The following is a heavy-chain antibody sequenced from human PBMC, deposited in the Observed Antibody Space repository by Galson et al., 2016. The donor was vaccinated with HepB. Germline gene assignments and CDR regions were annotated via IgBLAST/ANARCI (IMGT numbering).Heavy chain of an antibody. J-gene: IGHJ4*02. Sequence: SETLSLTCGVLGGSLGANYWSWIRQAPGKGLEWIGEIRPNGATNYNPSLKSRITMSLDASKNEFTLNLASVTAADTAVYYCARGGTRLTYCDYWGQGTLVTVSS. CDR2: IRPNGAT. CDR1: GGSLGANY. D-gene: IGHD1-14*01. CDR3: ARGGTRLTYCDY. V-gene: IGHV4-34*01.